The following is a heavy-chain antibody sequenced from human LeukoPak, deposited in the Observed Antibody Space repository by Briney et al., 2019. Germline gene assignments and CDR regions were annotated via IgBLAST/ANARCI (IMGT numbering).Heavy chain of an antibody. V-gene: IGHV3-73*01. J-gene: IGHJ2*01. Sequence: GGSLKLSCAASGFNFSGSDIHWVRQAPGKGLEWVGRIRSRPHSFATASAASVKGRFTISRDNSKNTLYLQMNSLRAGDTAIYHCAKIGVIGNWYYDVWGRGTLVTVSS. CDR3: AKIGVIGNWYYDV. CDR2: IRSRPHSFAT. CDR1: GFNFSGSD. D-gene: IGHD2/OR15-2a*01.